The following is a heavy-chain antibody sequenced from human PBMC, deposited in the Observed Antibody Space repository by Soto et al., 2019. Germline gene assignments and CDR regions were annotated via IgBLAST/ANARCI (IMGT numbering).Heavy chain of an antibody. CDR2: IYHSGST. J-gene: IGHJ4*02. V-gene: IGHV4-4*03. CDR1: VGSFRISNW. Sequence: QLKLQGSAPGWWKPPGTLSFTCVVSVGSFRISNWGGWVRQPPGKGLEWIGEIYHSGSTNYNPSLKSRVTISVDKSKNQFSLKLSSVTAADTAVYYCARGLSTLSPLDYWGQGTLVTVSS. D-gene: IGHD3-16*02. CDR3: ARGLSTLSPLDY.